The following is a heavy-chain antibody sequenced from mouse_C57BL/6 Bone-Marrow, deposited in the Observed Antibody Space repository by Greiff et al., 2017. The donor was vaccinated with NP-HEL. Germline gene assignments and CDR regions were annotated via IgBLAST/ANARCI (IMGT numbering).Heavy chain of an antibody. D-gene: IGHD1-1*01. J-gene: IGHJ3*01. Sequence: VQLKQSGTVLARPGASVKMSCKTSGYTFTSYWMHWVKQRPGQGLEWIGAIYPGNSDTSYNQKFKGKAKLTAVTSASTAYMELSSLTNEDSAVYYGTGIRYYGSSLIAYWGQGTLVTVSA. CDR3: TGIRYYGSSLIAY. V-gene: IGHV1-5*01. CDR2: IYPGNSDT. CDR1: GYTFTSYW.